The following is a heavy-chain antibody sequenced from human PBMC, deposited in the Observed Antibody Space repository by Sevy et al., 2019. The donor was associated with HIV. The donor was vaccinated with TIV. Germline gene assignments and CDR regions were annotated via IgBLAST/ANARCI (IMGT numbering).Heavy chain of an antibody. V-gene: IGHV3-15*01. CDR2: IKSKTDGGTT. CDR1: GFTFSNAW. D-gene: IGHD3-10*01. Sequence: RGSLRLSCAASGFTFSNAWMSWIRQAPGKGLEWVGSIKSKTDGGTTDYAAPVKGRFTISRDDSKNTLYLKMNSLKTEDIGVYYCTTDPWPRYMVRGVIIAGDAFDIWGHRTIIIVSS. CDR3: TTDPWPRYMVRGVIIAGDAFDI. J-gene: IGHJ3*02.